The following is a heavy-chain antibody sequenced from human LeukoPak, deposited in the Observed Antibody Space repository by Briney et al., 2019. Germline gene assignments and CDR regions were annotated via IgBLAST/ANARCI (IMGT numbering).Heavy chain of an antibody. D-gene: IGHD6-13*01. CDR3: ARRGLAAAGRGYYYYYMDV. CDR2: IYYSGST. Sequence: SETLSLTCTVSGGSISSYYWSWLRQPPGKGLEWIGYIYYSGSTNYNPSLKSRVTISVDTSKNQFSLKLSSVTAADTAVYYCARRGLAAAGRGYYYYYMDVWGKGTTVTVSS. J-gene: IGHJ6*03. V-gene: IGHV4-59*01. CDR1: GGSISSYY.